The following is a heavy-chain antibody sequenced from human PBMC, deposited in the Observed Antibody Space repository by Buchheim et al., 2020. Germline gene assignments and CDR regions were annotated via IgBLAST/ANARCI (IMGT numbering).Heavy chain of an antibody. CDR1: GGSIDSRNYY. CDR2: ICSTGTT. D-gene: IGHD3-22*01. V-gene: IGHV4-39*07. CDR3: ARDPYYYDNSGYKYFFDY. J-gene: IGHJ4*02. Sequence: QLQLQESGPGLVKPSETLSLTCTVSGGSIDSRNYYWGWIRQPPGEGLEWIGTICSTGTTYYNPSLKCRVTLSVDTTTNQFSLKLSSVTAADTAVYYCARDPYYYDNSGYKYFFDYWGQGIL.